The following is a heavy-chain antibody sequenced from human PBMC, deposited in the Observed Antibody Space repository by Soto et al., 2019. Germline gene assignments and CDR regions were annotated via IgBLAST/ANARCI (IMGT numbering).Heavy chain of an antibody. Sequence: QVQLVQSGAEVKKPGSSVKVSCKASGGTFGSYAISWVRQAPGQGLEWMGGIIPITATANYAQKFQGRVTITADESTSTASMQLSSPRSEDTAVYYCPRSQGSSTSLEIYYYYYYGMDVWGQGTTVTVSS. CDR1: GGTFGSYA. J-gene: IGHJ6*02. V-gene: IGHV1-69*01. CDR2: IIPITATA. D-gene: IGHD2-2*01. CDR3: PRSQGSSTSLEIYYYYYYGMDV.